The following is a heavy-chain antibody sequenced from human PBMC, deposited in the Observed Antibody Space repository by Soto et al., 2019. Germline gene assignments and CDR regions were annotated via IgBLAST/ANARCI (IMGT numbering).Heavy chain of an antibody. Sequence: GGSRRRSCESSRCPFISYWMPYICQATRKGLMWVSRINSDGSITNYADSVNGRFTISRDNAKNTLYLHMISLRVEDTAGYHCVRDMGRDGQGRWGQGT. V-gene: IGHV3-74*01. J-gene: IGHJ4*02. CDR1: RCPFISYW. D-gene: IGHD2-15*01. CDR2: INSDGSIT. CDR3: VRDMGRDGQGR.